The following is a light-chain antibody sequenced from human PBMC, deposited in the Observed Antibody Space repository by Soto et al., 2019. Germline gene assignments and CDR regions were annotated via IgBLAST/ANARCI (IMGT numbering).Light chain of an antibody. J-gene: IGKJ1*01. V-gene: IGKV3-11*01. CDR3: HQRQSWPRT. Sequence: EIVLTQSPATLSAFPGDRVTLSCRASQAVNTRLAWYQHKPGQAPRLLIYLTSIRAAGVPSRFSAWGSETDFTLTISDVQPEDFAVYYCHQRQSWPRTFGQGTKVDIK. CDR2: LTS. CDR1: QAVNTR.